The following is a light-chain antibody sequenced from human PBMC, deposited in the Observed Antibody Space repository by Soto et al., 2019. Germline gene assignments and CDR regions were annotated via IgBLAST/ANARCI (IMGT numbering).Light chain of an antibody. CDR1: STDGGGYNA. J-gene: IGLJ1*01. CDR3: NSFRVSHLYV. Sequence: QSVLSQPASVSGSPGQTITISCTGTSTDGGGYNAVSWYQHHPGKAPKLIICEFTHRPSGVSDRFSASKSGNTASLTISGLQAEDEADYYCNSFRVSHLYVFGTGTKVTVL. V-gene: IGLV2-14*01. CDR2: EFT.